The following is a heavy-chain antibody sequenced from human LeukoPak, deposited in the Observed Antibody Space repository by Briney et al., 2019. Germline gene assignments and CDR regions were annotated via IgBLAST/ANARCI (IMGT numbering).Heavy chain of an antibody. J-gene: IGHJ4*02. Sequence: GGSLRLSCAVSGFTFSTYWMSWVRQAPGKGLEWVANIKQDGSEKYYVDSVKGRFTISRDNAKNSLYLQMNSLRAEDTAVYYCAKSIAAYYFDYWGQGTLVTVSS. V-gene: IGHV3-7*01. D-gene: IGHD6-6*01. CDR2: IKQDGSEK. CDR1: GFTFSTYW. CDR3: AKSIAAYYFDY.